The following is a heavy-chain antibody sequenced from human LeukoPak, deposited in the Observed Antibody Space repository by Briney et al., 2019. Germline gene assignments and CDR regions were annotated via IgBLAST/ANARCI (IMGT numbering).Heavy chain of an antibody. CDR1: GYTFTSYA. V-gene: IGHV1-3*01. J-gene: IGHJ5*02. D-gene: IGHD3-10*01. CDR2: INAGNGNT. Sequence: GASVKVSCKASGYTFTSYAMHWVRQAPGQRLEWMGWINAGNGNTKYSQEFQGRVTMTTDTSTSTVYMELRSLRSDDTAVYYCARDQRHRLLWFGDSSGGWFDPWGQGTLVTVSS. CDR3: ARDQRHRLLWFGDSSGGWFDP.